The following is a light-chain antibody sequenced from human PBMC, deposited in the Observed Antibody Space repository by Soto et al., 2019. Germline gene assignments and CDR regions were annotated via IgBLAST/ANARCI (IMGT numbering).Light chain of an antibody. Sequence: QSALTQPPSASGSPGQSVTISCTGTSSDVGNYNSVSWYQQHPGKAPKLMIFDVSRRPSGVPHRFSGSKSGNTASLTVSGLQPEYEADYYCCSYSNSNDLVFGGGTKLTVL. J-gene: IGLJ3*02. V-gene: IGLV2-8*01. CDR1: SSDVGNYNS. CDR3: CSYSNSNDLV. CDR2: DVS.